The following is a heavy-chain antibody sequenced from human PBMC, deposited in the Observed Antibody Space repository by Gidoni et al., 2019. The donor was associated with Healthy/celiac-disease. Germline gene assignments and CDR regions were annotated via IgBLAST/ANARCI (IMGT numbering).Heavy chain of an antibody. CDR1: GFTVSSNY. Sequence: EVQLVESGGGLIQTGGSLRLSCAASGFTVSSNYMSWVRQAPGKGLEWVSVIYSGGSTYYADSVKGRFTISRDNSKNTLYLQMNSLRAEDTAVYYCARERGYYYDSSGYYYQGAFDIWGQGTMVTVSS. V-gene: IGHV3-53*01. D-gene: IGHD3-22*01. J-gene: IGHJ3*02. CDR3: ARERGYYYDSSGYYYQGAFDI. CDR2: IYSGGST.